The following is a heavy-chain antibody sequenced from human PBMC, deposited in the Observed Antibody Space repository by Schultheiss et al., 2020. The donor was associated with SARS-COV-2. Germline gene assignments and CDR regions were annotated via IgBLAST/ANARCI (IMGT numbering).Heavy chain of an antibody. CDR3: ARVGESSSWGYFDY. D-gene: IGHD6-13*01. CDR2: IRSKANSYAT. CDR1: GFTFSGSA. V-gene: IGHV3-73*01. J-gene: IGHJ4*02. Sequence: GGSLRLSCAASGFTFSGSAMHWVRQASGKGLEWVGRIRSKANSYATAYAASVKGRFTISRDNSKNTLYLQMNSLRAEDTAVYYCARVGESSSWGYFDYWGQGTLVTVSS.